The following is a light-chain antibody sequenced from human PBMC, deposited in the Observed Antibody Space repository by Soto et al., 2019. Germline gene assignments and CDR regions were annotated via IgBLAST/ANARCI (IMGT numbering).Light chain of an antibody. J-gene: IGKJ1*01. CDR1: QSISSW. CDR3: QQYNVYSLT. Sequence: DIQMTQSPSTLSSSVGERVTITCRASQSISSWLAWYQHKPGKAPKLLIYKASSLDTGVPSRFSGSGSGTEFTLTISSLQPDDFATYYCQQYNVYSLTFGQGTKVEIK. V-gene: IGKV1-5*03. CDR2: KAS.